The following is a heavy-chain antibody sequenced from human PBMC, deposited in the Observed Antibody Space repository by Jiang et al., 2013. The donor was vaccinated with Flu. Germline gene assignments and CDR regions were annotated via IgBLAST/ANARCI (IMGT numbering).Heavy chain of an antibody. CDR1: GYSISSGHC. CDR2: IHQSGST. CDR3: ARAHYYDSNGXMFDH. Sequence: SGPGLVKPSETLSLTCAVSGYSISSGHCWGWIRQPPGKGLEWIGTIHQSGSTYYNPSLKSRVTISKDTPKNQFSVKLSSVTAADTAVYYCARAHYYDSNGXMFDHWGQGTLV. J-gene: IGHJ5*02. V-gene: IGHV4-38-2*01. D-gene: IGHD3-22*01.